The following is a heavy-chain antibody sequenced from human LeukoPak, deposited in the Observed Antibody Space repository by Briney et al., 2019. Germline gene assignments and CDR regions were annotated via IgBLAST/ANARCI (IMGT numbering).Heavy chain of an antibody. CDR3: ARERGRGRDSPWFDY. J-gene: IGHJ4*02. D-gene: IGHD1-26*01. CDR1: GFIVSGDF. V-gene: IGHV3-53*01. CDR2: IYSDGST. Sequence: GSLRLSCAASGFIVSGDFMSWVRQAPGKGLEWVSVIYSDGSTYYADSVKGRFTISRDNSKNTLDLQMTGLRAEDTAVHYCARERGRGRDSPWFDYWGQGTLVTVSS.